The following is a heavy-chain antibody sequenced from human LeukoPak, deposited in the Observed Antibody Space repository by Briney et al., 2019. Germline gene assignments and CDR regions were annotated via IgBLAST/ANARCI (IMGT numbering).Heavy chain of an antibody. Sequence: GGSLRLSCAASGFTFSDYYMSWIRQAPGKGLEWVSYISSSGSTIYYADSVKDRFTISRDNAKNSLYLQMNSLRAEDTAVYYCARDRLRYGDYVGLDYWGQGTLVTVSS. CDR1: GFTFSDYY. CDR3: ARDRLRYGDYVGLDY. CDR2: ISSSGSTI. D-gene: IGHD4-17*01. V-gene: IGHV3-11*01. J-gene: IGHJ4*02.